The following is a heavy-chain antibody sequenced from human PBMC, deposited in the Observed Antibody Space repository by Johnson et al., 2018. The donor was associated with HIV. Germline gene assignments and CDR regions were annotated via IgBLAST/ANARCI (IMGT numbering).Heavy chain of an antibody. CDR3: ARSPETGDGLWRAFDI. D-gene: IGHD4-17*01. CDR1: GFTFDDYG. V-gene: IGHV3-20*04. J-gene: IGHJ3*02. CDR2: MNWNGGST. Sequence: VQLVESGGGVVRPGGSLRLSCAASGFTFDDYGLSWVRQAPGKGLEWVSGMNWNGGSTGYADSVKGRCTISRDNAKNSLYLQMNSLRAEDTAVYYCARSPETGDGLWRAFDIWGHGTMVTVSS.